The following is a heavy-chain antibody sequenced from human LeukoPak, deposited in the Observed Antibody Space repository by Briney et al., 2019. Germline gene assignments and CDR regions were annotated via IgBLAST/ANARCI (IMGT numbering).Heavy chain of an antibody. CDR1: GGSFSGYY. D-gene: IGHD2-2*01. Sequence: PSETLSLTCAVYGGSFSGYYWSWIRQPPGKGLEWIGEINHSGSTNYNPSLKSRVTISVDTSKNQFSLKLSSVTAADTAVYYCAREIGYCSNTSCFNWFDPWGQGTLVTVSS. V-gene: IGHV4-34*01. CDR2: INHSGST. J-gene: IGHJ5*02. CDR3: AREIGYCSNTSCFNWFDP.